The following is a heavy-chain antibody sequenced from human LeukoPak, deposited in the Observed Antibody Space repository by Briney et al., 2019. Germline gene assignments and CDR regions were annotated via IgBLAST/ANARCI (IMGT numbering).Heavy chain of an antibody. V-gene: IGHV4-61*02. D-gene: IGHD2-21*01. J-gene: IGHJ4*02. Sequence: SETLSLTCTVSGASLSSGSYYWSWIRQPAGKGLEWIGRIYPSGSTDYNPSLKSRVTISVDTSKKQFSLKLSSVTAADTAVYYCARVVRGHNFDYWGQGTLVTVSS. CDR3: ARVVRGHNFDY. CDR1: GASLSSGSYY. CDR2: IYPSGST.